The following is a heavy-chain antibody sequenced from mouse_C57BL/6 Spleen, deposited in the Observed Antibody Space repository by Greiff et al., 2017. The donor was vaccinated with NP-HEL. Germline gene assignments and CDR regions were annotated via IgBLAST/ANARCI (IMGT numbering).Heavy chain of an antibody. J-gene: IGHJ4*01. CDR3: ARVDQGAMDY. Sequence: DVKLVESEGGLVQPGSSMKLSCTASGFTFSDYYMAWVRQVPEKGLEWVANINYDGSSTYYLDSLKSRFIISRDNAKNILYLQMSSLKSEDTATYYCARVDQGAMDYWGQGTSVTVSS. CDR1: GFTFSDYY. V-gene: IGHV5-16*01. CDR2: INYDGSST.